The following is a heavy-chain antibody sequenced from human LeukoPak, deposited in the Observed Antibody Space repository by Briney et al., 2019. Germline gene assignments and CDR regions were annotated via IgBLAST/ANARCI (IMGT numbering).Heavy chain of an antibody. J-gene: IGHJ4*02. Sequence: GSLRLSCAGSGFTFGGYGMHWFRQTPGKGLEWVAVIAYDGSRAFYADSVKGRFTISRDNSKNTMSVQMDDLRAEDTAVYYCTRYNNDHFDYWGEGTLVTVSS. CDR3: TRYNNDHFDY. CDR2: IAYDGSRA. CDR1: GFTFGGYG. D-gene: IGHD1-14*01. V-gene: IGHV3-33*01.